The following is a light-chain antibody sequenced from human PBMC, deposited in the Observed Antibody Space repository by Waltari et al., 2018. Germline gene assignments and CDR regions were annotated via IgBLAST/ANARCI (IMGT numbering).Light chain of an antibody. V-gene: IGKV4-1*01. J-gene: IGKJ1*01. Sequence: DIVVTQSPDSVAVSLCERATINCKSSKSVLYSSNNMNYLAWYQQNPGQPPRMLICWESTRESGVPDRFSGSESETDFTLTINTLQDEDMAVYYCQQDYSTPPAFGQGSRVEI. CDR2: WES. CDR1: KSVLYSSNNMNY. CDR3: QQDYSTPPA.